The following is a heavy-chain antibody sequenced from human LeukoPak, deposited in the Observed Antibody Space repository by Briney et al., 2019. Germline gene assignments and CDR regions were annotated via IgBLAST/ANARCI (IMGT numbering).Heavy chain of an antibody. CDR1: GGSISSSSYY. D-gene: IGHD6-13*01. CDR2: FYHSGNT. J-gene: IGHJ5*02. CDR3: ARVSSSNWYNWFDP. V-gene: IGHV4-39*07. Sequence: SETLSLTCTVSGGSISSSSYYWGWIRQPPGKGLEWIGSFYHSGNTYYNPSLKSRVTISVDTSKNQFSLKLSSVTAAGTAVYYCARVSSSNWYNWFDPWGQGTLVTVSS.